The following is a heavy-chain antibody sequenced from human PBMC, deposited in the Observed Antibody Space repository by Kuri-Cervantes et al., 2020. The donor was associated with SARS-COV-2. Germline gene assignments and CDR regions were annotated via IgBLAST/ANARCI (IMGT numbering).Heavy chain of an antibody. J-gene: IGHJ4*02. Sequence: GGSLRLSCAASGFTFSSYAMHWIRQAPGKGLEWVAVISYDGSNKYYADSVKGRFTISRDNSKNTLYLQMNSLGVEDTAVYYCANSFYDTSSVPRLDYWGQGTLVTVSS. D-gene: IGHD2/OR15-2a*01. CDR3: ANSFYDTSSVPRLDY. CDR2: ISYDGSNK. CDR1: GFTFSSYA. V-gene: IGHV3-30*04.